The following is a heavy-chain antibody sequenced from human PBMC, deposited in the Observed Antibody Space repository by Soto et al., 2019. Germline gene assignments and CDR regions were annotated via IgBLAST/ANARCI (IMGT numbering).Heavy chain of an antibody. CDR2: GLRHEFV. CDR1: GGSISDHY. V-gene: IGHV4-59*11. CDR3: VAGPDHAKSAY. J-gene: IGHJ4*01. Sequence: QMHLQESGPGLVKPSETLSLPCTVSGGSISDHYLSWTRQPPGKGLEWIGYGLRHEFVGTNPSLTSRVTISVDTSKKQFSLRLNSVTAADTAVYYCVAGPDHAKSAYWGQGTLVTVSS.